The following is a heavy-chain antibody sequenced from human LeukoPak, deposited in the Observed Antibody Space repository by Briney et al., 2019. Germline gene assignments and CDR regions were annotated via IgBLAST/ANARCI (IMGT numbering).Heavy chain of an antibody. CDR2: IHYSGST. J-gene: IGHJ4*02. CDR3: ARRGYSGYDSGKAFDY. D-gene: IGHD5-12*01. CDR1: GGSISSYY. V-gene: IGHV4-59*08. Sequence: SETLSLTCTVSGGSISSYYWSWIRQPPGKGLEWIGYIHYSGSTNYNPSLKSRVTISVDTSKNQFSLKLSSVTAADTAVYYCARRGYSGYDSGKAFDYWGQGTLVTVSS.